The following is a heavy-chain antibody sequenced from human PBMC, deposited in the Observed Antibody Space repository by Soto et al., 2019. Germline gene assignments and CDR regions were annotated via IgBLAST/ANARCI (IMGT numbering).Heavy chain of an antibody. CDR3: AKMGSYYYYGMDV. D-gene: IGHD3-10*01. J-gene: IGHJ6*02. CDR1: GFTFSTYA. Sequence: GGSLRLSCAASGFTFSTYAMTWVRQAPGKGLEWVSGISTSGSGTYYADSVKGRFTISRDNSKNTLYLQMHSLRAEDTAVYFCAKMGSYYYYGMDVWGQRTTVAVSS. V-gene: IGHV3-23*01. CDR2: ISTSGSGT.